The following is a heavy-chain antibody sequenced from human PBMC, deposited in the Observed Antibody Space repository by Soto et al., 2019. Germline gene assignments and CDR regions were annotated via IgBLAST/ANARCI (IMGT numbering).Heavy chain of an antibody. J-gene: IGHJ4*02. D-gene: IGHD2-21*01. V-gene: IGHV4-61*01. CDR2: IHYSGST. Sequence: SETLSLTWTVPGGSVNIGTYCWSWIRQPPGKGLEWIGFIHYSGSTNYNPSLKGRVTMSVDTSKNQFSLKLTSVNTADTAIYYCTRGGDPYKTGHWGQGTLVTVPQ. CDR1: GGSVNIGTYC. CDR3: TRGGDPYKTGH.